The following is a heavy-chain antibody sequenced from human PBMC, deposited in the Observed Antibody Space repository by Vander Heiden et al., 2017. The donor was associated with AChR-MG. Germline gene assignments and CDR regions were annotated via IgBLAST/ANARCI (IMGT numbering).Heavy chain of an antibody. V-gene: IGHV3-23*01. J-gene: IGHJ4*02. CDR2: ISGTSGSA. Sequence: EVQLLESGGGLVQPGGSLRLSCAASGFIFSSFAMSWVRQAPGKGLEWVSTISGTSGSAYSADSVKGRFTISRDNSKNTLYLQMNSLRAEDTAVYYCAKDLRDFYYDSSAYHDYWGQGTLVTVSS. CDR1: GFIFSSFA. D-gene: IGHD3-22*01. CDR3: AKDLRDFYYDSSAYHDY.